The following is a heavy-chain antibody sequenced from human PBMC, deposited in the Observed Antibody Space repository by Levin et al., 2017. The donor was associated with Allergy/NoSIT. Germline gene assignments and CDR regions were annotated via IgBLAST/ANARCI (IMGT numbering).Heavy chain of an antibody. Sequence: EASVKVSCKASGYTFTGYYMHWVRQAPGQGLEWMGWINPNSGGTNYAQKFQGRVAMTRDTSISTAYMELSRLRSDDTAVYYCARDYGDLYWYFDLWGRGTLVTVSS. D-gene: IGHD4-17*01. CDR3: ARDYGDLYWYFDL. V-gene: IGHV1-2*02. CDR2: INPNSGGT. CDR1: GYTFTGYY. J-gene: IGHJ2*01.